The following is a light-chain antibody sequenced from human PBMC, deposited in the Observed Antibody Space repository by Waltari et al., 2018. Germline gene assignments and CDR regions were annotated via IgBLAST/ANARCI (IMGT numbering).Light chain of an antibody. Sequence: QSVLTQPASVSGSPGQSVTIFCTGTSNDVGGYNSVSWYQEHPGQAPRVIIYDVSDRPSGVYDRFSGSKSGNTASLTISGLQAEDEADYYCSSQSSNNVVLFGGGTKLTVL. CDR2: DVS. CDR1: SNDVGGYNS. CDR3: SSQSSNNVVL. J-gene: IGLJ2*01. V-gene: IGLV2-14*01.